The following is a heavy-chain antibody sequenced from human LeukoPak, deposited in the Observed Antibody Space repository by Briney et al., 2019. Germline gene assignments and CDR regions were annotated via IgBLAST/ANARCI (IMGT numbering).Heavy chain of an antibody. CDR2: ISWNSGTI. V-gene: IGHV3-9*01. J-gene: IGHJ5*02. CDR1: GFSFDDYA. D-gene: IGHD1-1*01. CDR3: ARISHWNVLA. Sequence: GGSLRLSCAASGFSFDDYAMHWVRQAPREGLEWVSGISWNSGTIGYADSVKGRSTISRDNAKNSLYLQMNSLRAEDTAVYYCARISHWNVLAWGQGTLVTVSS.